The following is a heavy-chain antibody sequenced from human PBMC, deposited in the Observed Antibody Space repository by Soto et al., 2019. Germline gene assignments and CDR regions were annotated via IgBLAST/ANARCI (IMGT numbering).Heavy chain of an antibody. CDR3: ARRDDSPTAEYFQH. CDR2: IYPRDSDT. CDR1: GYSFTNYW. D-gene: IGHD2-21*01. J-gene: IGHJ1*01. Sequence: GEYLKISCKASGYSFTNYWIGWVRQMPGKGLEWMGIIYPRDSDTRYSPAFQGEVTISADKSTSTAYLQWSSLKASDTAMYYCARRDDSPTAEYFQHWGPGTLVTFSS. V-gene: IGHV5-51*01.